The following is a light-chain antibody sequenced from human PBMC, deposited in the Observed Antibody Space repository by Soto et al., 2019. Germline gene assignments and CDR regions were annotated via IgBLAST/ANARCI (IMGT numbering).Light chain of an antibody. J-gene: IGKJ4*01. CDR2: GET. V-gene: IGKV3-20*01. CDR1: QSVSSY. CDR3: QQYSI. Sequence: EIVLTQSPATLSLSPGERATLSCRASQSVSSYLAWYQQKPGKAPRLLIYGETTRATGIPDMFSGSGSGTDFTLTISRLEPEDFAVYYCQQYSIFGGGTKVDIK.